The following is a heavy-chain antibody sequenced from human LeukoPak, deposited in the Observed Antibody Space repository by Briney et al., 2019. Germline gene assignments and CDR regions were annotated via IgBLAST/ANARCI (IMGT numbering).Heavy chain of an antibody. J-gene: IGHJ4*02. CDR1: GSTFTTYA. CDR3: ARDREVGSTRNYFDY. D-gene: IGHD1-26*01. CDR2: IILTLGIA. V-gene: IGHV1-69*04. Sequence: ASVKLSCKASGSTFTTYAISSVREAPGQGLEWMGRIILTLGIADYAQKFQGRVTITADKSTSTAYMELSSLRPEDTAVYYCARDREVGSTRNYFDYWGQGTLVTVSS.